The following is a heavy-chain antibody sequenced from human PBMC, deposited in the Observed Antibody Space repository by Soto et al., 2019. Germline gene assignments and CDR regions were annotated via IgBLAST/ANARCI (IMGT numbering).Heavy chain of an antibody. Sequence: PGGSLRLSCAASGFTVSSNYMSWVRQAPGKGLEWVSVIYSGGSTYYADSVKGRFTISRDNSKNTLYLQMNSLRAEDTAVYYCARETGGTAMAKYYYYYGMDVWGQGTTVTVSS. D-gene: IGHD5-18*01. V-gene: IGHV3-53*01. CDR3: ARETGGTAMAKYYYYYGMDV. J-gene: IGHJ6*02. CDR2: IYSGGST. CDR1: GFTVSSNY.